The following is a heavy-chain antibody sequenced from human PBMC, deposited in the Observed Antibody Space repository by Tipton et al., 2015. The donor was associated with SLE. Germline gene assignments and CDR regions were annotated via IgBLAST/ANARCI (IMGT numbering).Heavy chain of an antibody. Sequence: TLSLTCTVSGASISSGSYYWNWIRQPAGKGLEWIGRVYSSGPTNSNSSLKSRVTISVDTSKNQFSLKLSSVTAADTAVYYCARDGGSSWSLDAFDTWGQGTMVTVSS. CDR3: ARDGGSSWSLDAFDT. CDR2: VYSSGPT. V-gene: IGHV4-61*02. J-gene: IGHJ3*02. CDR1: GASISSGSYY. D-gene: IGHD6-13*01.